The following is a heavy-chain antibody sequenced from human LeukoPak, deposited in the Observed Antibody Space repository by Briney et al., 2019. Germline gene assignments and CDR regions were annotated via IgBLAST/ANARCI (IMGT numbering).Heavy chain of an antibody. CDR2: FDPEDGET. CDR3: ATDRARGCSGGSCYL. J-gene: IGHJ4*02. CDR1: GYTLTELS. Sequence: ASVKVSCKVSGYTLTELSMHWVRQAPGKGLEWMGGFDPEDGETIYAQKFQGRVTMTEDTSTETAYMELSSLRSEDTAVYYCATDRARGCSGGSCYLWGQGTLVTVSS. V-gene: IGHV1-24*01. D-gene: IGHD2-15*01.